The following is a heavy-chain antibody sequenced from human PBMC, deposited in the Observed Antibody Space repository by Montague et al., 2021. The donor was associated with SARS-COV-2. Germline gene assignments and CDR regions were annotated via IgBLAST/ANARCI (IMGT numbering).Heavy chain of an antibody. CDR2: IYYTGNT. V-gene: IGHV4-59*01. Sequence: SETLSLTCTVSGGSISGYHWSWLRQPPGKGLEWIAYIYYTGNTRYNPSLQSRVTISTDMSKNQFSLKVTSVSAADTAVYYCARTHAEGHRDYWGRGTLVTVSS. J-gene: IGHJ4*02. CDR1: GGSISGYH. CDR3: ARTHAEGHRDY.